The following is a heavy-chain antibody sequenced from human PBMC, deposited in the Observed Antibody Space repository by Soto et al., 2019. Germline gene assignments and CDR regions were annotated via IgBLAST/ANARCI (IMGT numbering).Heavy chain of an antibody. CDR2: MSPYSGNT. J-gene: IGHJ4*02. Sequence: QVQLVQSGAEVKKPGASVKVSCKASGYTFTTYDINWVRQAPGQGLEWMGWMSPYSGNTGFAQKFQGRVTMTRYTSISTAYMELSSLRSEDTAVYYCARAWVSKLGIDYWGQGTLVTVSS. CDR1: GYTFTTYD. CDR3: ARAWVSKLGIDY. V-gene: IGHV1-8*01. D-gene: IGHD1-26*01.